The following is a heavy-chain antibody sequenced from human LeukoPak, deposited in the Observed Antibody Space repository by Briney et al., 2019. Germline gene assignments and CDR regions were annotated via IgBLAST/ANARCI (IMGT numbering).Heavy chain of an antibody. CDR2: INHSGIT. D-gene: IGHD3-16*02. J-gene: IGHJ4*02. CDR1: GGSFSGYY. V-gene: IGHV4-34*01. CDR3: ARGRGSYRYCKRYFDY. Sequence: SETLSLTCAVYGGSFSGYYWSWIRQPPGEGLERIGEINHSGITNYNPSLKSRVAISRDTSKTQFSLEPSSVTAADTAVYYCARGRGSYRYCKRYFDYGGQGTLVTVS.